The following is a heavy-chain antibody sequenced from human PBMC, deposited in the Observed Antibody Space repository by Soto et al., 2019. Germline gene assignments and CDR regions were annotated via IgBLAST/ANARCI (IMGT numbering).Heavy chain of an antibody. CDR2: MNPNSGNT. Sequence: ASVKVSCKASGYTFTSYDINWVRHATGQGLEWMGWMNPNSGNTGYAQKFQGRVTMTRNTSISTAYMELSSLRSEDTAVYYCARAVVSGYSYGYALNWGQGTLVTVSS. J-gene: IGHJ4*02. CDR3: ARAVVSGYSYGYALN. D-gene: IGHD5-18*01. CDR1: GYTFTSYD. V-gene: IGHV1-8*01.